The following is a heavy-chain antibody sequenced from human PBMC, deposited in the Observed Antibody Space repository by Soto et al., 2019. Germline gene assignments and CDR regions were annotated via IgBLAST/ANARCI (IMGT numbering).Heavy chain of an antibody. J-gene: IGHJ3*02. D-gene: IGHD6-13*01. CDR2: IYYCGGT. CDR1: ADSISNYY. V-gene: IGHV4-59*08. CDR3: ARHLWVGSSWYLGALDI. Sequence: QVLLQESGPGLMKPSETLSLTCTVSADSISNYYWSWIRQPPGKGLEWIGYIYYCGGTHYNPSLKSRFTISVDTSKNQFSLKLSSVTAADTAVYYCARHLWVGSSWYLGALDIWGQGTMVTVSS.